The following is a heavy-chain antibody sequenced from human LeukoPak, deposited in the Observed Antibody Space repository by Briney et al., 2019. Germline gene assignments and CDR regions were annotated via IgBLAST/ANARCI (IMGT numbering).Heavy chain of an antibody. J-gene: IGHJ6*02. CDR1: GGSFSGYY. CDR3: AIGTRNYYYYGMDV. D-gene: IGHD2-2*01. Sequence: SETLSLTCAVYGGSFSGYYWSWIRQPPGKGLEWIGEINRSGSTNYNPSLKSRVTISVDTSKNQFSLKLSSVTAADTAVYYCAIGTRNYYYYGMDVWGQGTTVTVSS. V-gene: IGHV4-34*01. CDR2: INRSGST.